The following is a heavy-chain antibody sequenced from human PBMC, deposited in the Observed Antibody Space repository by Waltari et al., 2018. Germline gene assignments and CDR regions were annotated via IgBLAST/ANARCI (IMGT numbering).Heavy chain of an antibody. D-gene: IGHD4-17*01. Sequence: EAQLVESGGGLVQPGGSLRLSCAASGFTFSDYDMDWVRQAPEKGLEWVGRTRNKDGSYTTEYAAYGKGRFTSSRDDSKNSLYLHMNSLKMEDTAVYYCARDLDGDSNFDYWGQGTLVTVSS. J-gene: IGHJ4*02. CDR1: GFTFSDYD. CDR3: ARDLDGDSNFDY. V-gene: IGHV3-72*01. CDR2: TRNKDGSYTT.